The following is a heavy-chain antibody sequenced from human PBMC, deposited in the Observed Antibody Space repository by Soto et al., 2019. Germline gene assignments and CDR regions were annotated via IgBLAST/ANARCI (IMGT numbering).Heavy chain of an antibody. V-gene: IGHV3-23*01. CDR3: AKHTRPARPFNYCDS. CDR1: GFTFSNSA. J-gene: IGHJ4*02. Sequence: PGGSLRLSCAASGFTFSNSAMSWVRQPRGKGLEWVSSITGSGGSTSYADSVQGRFTISRDNSKNILYLQMNSLRADDTAVYYCAKHTRPARPFNYCDSWGQGTLVTVPQ. CDR2: ITGSGGST. D-gene: IGHD6-6*01.